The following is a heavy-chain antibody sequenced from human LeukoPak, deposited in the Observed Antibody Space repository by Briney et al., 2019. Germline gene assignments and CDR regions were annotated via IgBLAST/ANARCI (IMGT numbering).Heavy chain of an antibody. J-gene: IGHJ1*01. CDR2: ISGSGGST. Sequence: GGSLRLSCAASGFTFSSYAMSWVRQAPGKGLEWVSAISGSGGSTYYAVSVKGRFTISRDNSKNTLYLKMNSLRAEDTAVYYCAKDGPAYCSSTSCYIRFGYFQHWGQGTLVTVSS. D-gene: IGHD2-2*02. CDR3: AKDGPAYCSSTSCYIRFGYFQH. CDR1: GFTFSSYA. V-gene: IGHV3-23*01.